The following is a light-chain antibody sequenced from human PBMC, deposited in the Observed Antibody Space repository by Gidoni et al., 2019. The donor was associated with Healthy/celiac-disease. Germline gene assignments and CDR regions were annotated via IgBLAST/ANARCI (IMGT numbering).Light chain of an antibody. CDR2: SNN. Sequence: QSVLTQPPSAPGTPGQRVTISCSGSSYNIGSNTVNWYQQLPGTAPKLLIYSNNQRPSGVPDRFSGSKSGTSASLAISGLQSEDEADYYCAAWDDSLNGVVFGGGTKLTVL. V-gene: IGLV1-44*01. J-gene: IGLJ2*01. CDR1: SYNIGSNT. CDR3: AAWDDSLNGVV.